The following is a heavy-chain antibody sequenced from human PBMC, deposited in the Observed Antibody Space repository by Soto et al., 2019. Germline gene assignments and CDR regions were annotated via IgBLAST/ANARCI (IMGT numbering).Heavy chain of an antibody. CDR1: GGSISSYY. Sequence: SETLSLTCTVSGGSISSYYWSWIRQPPGKGLEWIGYIYYSGSTNYNPSLKSRVTISVDTPKNQFSLKLSSVTAADTAVYYCARGVEYYYGMDVWGQGTTVTVSS. V-gene: IGHV4-59*01. CDR3: ARGVEYYYGMDV. J-gene: IGHJ6*02. D-gene: IGHD2-15*01. CDR2: IYYSGST.